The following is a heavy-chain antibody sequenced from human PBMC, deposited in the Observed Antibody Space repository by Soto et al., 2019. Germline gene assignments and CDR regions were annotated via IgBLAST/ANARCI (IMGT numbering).Heavy chain of an antibody. CDR2: ISGSGGST. Sequence: GGSLRLSCAASGFTFSSYAMSWVRQAPGKGLEWVSAISGSGGSTYYADSVKGRFTISRDNSKNTLYLQMNSLRAEDTAVYYCAKDHLSRYSSSWREYFQHWGQGTLVTVSS. CDR1: GFTFSSYA. V-gene: IGHV3-23*01. D-gene: IGHD6-13*01. CDR3: AKDHLSRYSSSWREYFQH. J-gene: IGHJ1*01.